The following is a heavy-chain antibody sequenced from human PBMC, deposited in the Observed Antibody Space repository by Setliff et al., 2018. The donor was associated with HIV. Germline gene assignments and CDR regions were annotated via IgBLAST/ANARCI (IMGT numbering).Heavy chain of an antibody. Sequence: PGGSLRLSCAASGFTLRSYAMYWVRQAPGKGLEWVAGISGAGATTYYADSVKGRFTISRDNSKNTLYLQMNSLRAEDTAVYYCAKGLTAMVPFDYWGQGTLVTVSS. CDR1: GFTLRSYA. D-gene: IGHD5-18*01. CDR3: AKGLTAMVPFDY. V-gene: IGHV3-23*01. J-gene: IGHJ4*02. CDR2: ISGAGATT.